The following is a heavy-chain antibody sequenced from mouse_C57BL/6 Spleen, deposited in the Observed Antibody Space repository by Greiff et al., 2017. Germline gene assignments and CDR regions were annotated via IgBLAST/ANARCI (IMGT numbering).Heavy chain of an antibody. V-gene: IGHV1-78*01. CDR2: IYPRDGST. J-gene: IGHJ1*03. Sequence: QVQLQQSDAELVKPGASVKISCKVSGYTFTDHTIHWMKQRPEQGLEWIGYIYPRDGSTKYTEKFKGKATLTAAKSSSTAYMPLNSRTSEDSAVYFCARDPVGWYFDVWGTGTTVTVSS. CDR3: ARDPVGWYFDV. CDR1: GYTFTDHT.